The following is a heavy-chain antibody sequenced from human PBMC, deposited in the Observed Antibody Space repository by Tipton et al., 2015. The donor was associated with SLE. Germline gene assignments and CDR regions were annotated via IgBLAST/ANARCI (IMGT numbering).Heavy chain of an antibody. CDR2: ISSSSSYT. CDR3: ARGDYYDSSGYYTDREDY. D-gene: IGHD3-22*01. Sequence: GSLRLSCAASGFTFSDYYMSWIRQAPRKGLEWVSYISSSSSYTNYADSVKGRFTISRDNAKNSLYLQMNSLRAEDTAVYYCARGDYYDSSGYYTDREDYWGQGTLVTVSS. J-gene: IGHJ4*02. V-gene: IGHV3-11*06. CDR1: GFTFSDYY.